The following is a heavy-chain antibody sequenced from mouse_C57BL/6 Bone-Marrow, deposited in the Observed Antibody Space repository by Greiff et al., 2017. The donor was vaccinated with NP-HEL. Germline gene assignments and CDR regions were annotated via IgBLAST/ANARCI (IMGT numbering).Heavy chain of an antibody. CDR3: ARSNYGSSTHYYAMDY. D-gene: IGHD1-1*01. Sequence: SGAELVKPGASVKLSCTASGFNIKDYYMHWVKQRTEQGLEWIGRIDPEDGETKYAPKFQGKATITADTSSNTAYLQLSSLSSEDTAVYYCARSNYGSSTHYYAMDYWGQGTSVTVSS. CDR1: GFNIKDYY. CDR2: IDPEDGET. V-gene: IGHV14-2*01. J-gene: IGHJ4*01.